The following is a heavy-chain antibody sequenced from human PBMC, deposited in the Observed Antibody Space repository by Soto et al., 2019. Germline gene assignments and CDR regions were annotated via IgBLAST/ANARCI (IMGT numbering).Heavy chain of an antibody. Sequence: QLQLQESGPGLVKPSETLSLTCTVSGGSISSSSYYWGWIRQPPGKGLEWIGSIYYSGSTYYNPSLKSRVTISVDTSKNQFSLKLSSVTAADTAVYYCASRYCSGGSCYGVGAFDYWGQGTLVTVSS. CDR1: GGSISSSSYY. D-gene: IGHD2-15*01. CDR3: ASRYCSGGSCYGVGAFDY. V-gene: IGHV4-39*01. J-gene: IGHJ4*02. CDR2: IYYSGST.